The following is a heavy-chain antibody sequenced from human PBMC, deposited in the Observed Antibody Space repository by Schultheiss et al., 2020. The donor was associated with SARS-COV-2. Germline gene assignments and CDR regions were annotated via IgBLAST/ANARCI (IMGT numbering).Heavy chain of an antibody. J-gene: IGHJ5*02. CDR1: GYTFSVHY. CDR2: INPKTGGT. CDR3: ARDCSSTSCYGWFDP. Sequence: ASVKVSCKASGYTFSVHYINWVRQAPGQGLEWMGRINPKTGGTDFAQKFQGRVTMTRDTSINTAYMELGNLRSDDTAVYYCARDCSSTSCYGWFDPWGQGTLVTVSS. V-gene: IGHV1-2*06. D-gene: IGHD2-2*01.